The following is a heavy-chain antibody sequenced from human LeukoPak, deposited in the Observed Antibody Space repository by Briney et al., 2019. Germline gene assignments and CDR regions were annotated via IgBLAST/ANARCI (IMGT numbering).Heavy chain of an antibody. J-gene: IGHJ5*02. CDR1: GGSISSGGYY. CDR3: ARGTILLWFGELLSNWFDP. CDR2: IYYSGST. V-gene: IGHV4-31*03. D-gene: IGHD3-10*01. Sequence: SQTLSLTCTVSGGSISSGGYYWSWIRQHPGKGLEWIGYIYYSGSTYYNPSLKSRVIISVDTSKNQFSLKLSSVTAADTAVYYCARGTILLWFGELLSNWFDPWGQGTLVTVSS.